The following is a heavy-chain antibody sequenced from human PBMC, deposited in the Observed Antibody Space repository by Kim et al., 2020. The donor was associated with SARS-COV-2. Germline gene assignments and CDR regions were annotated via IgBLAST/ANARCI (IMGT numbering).Heavy chain of an antibody. Sequence: GESLKISCKGSGYSFTSYWIGWVRQMPGKGLEWMGIIYPGDSDTRYSPSFQGQVTISADKSISTAYLQWSSLKASDTAMYYCARSLYCSSTSCHSPISWFDPWGQGTLVTVSS. CDR2: IYPGDSDT. V-gene: IGHV5-51*01. J-gene: IGHJ5*02. CDR3: ARSLYCSSTSCHSPISWFDP. D-gene: IGHD2-2*01. CDR1: GYSFTSYW.